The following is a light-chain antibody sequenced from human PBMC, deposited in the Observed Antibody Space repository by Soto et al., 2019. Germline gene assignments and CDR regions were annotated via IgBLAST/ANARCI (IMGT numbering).Light chain of an antibody. CDR3: AAWDDSLSNFV. CDR1: SSNIGSNH. Sequence: QSVLTQPSSASGTPGQRVTISCPGSSSNIGSNHVYWYQQVPGTAPKLLIYSNNQRPSGVPDRFYGSKSGTAASLAISELRSEDEADYYCAAWDDSLSNFVFGTGTQVTVL. CDR2: SNN. J-gene: IGLJ1*01. V-gene: IGLV1-47*02.